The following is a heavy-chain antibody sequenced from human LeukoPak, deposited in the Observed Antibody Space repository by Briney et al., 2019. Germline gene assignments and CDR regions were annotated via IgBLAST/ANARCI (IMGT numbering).Heavy chain of an antibody. Sequence: ASVKVSCKVSGYTLTELSMHWVRQAPGKGLEWMGGFDPEDGETIYAQKFQGRVTMTEGTSTDTAYMELSSLRSEDTAVYYCATWELLRVAFDIWGQGTMVTVSS. CDR3: ATWELLRVAFDI. V-gene: IGHV1-24*01. CDR2: FDPEDGET. CDR1: GYTLTELS. J-gene: IGHJ3*02. D-gene: IGHD1-26*01.